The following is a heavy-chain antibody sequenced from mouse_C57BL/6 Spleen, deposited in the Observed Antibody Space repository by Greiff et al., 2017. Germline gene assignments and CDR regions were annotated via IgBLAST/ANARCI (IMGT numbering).Heavy chain of an antibody. CDR3: TREDYYGSSPYFDY. D-gene: IGHD1-1*01. J-gene: IGHJ2*01. CDR1: GYTFTDYE. V-gene: IGHV1-15*01. CDR2: IDPETGGT. Sequence: VKLVESGAELVRPGASVTLSCKASGYTFTDYEMHWVKQTPVHGLEWIGAIDPETGGTAYNQKFKGKAILTADKSSSTAYMELRSLTSEDSAVYYCTREDYYGSSPYFDYWGQGTTLTVSS.